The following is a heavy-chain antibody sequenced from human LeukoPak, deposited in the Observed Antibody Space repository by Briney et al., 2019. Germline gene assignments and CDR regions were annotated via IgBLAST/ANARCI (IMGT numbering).Heavy chain of an antibody. J-gene: IGHJ4*02. D-gene: IGHD6-19*01. CDR3: ARERGSSGWYYFDY. CDR1: GFTFSSYG. Sequence: GGSLRLSCAASGFTFSSYGMHWVRQAPGKGLEWVAVISYDGSNKYYADSVKGRFTISRDNSKNTLYLQMNSLRAEDTAVYYCARERGSSGWYYFDYWGQGTLVTVSS. V-gene: IGHV3-30*03. CDR2: ISYDGSNK.